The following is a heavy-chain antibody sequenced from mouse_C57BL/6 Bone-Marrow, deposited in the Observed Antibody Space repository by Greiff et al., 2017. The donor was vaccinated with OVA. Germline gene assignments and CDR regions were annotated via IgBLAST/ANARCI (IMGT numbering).Heavy chain of an antibody. CDR1: GFTFSSYA. CDR2: ISSGGDYI. J-gene: IGHJ1*03. Sequence: DVMLVESGEGLVKPGGSLKLSCAASGFTFSSYAMSWVRQTPEKRLEWVAYISSGGDYIYYADTVKGRFTISRDNARNTLYLQMSSLKSEDTAMYYGTRAGSSYGYWYFDVWGTGTTVTVSS. D-gene: IGHD1-1*01. CDR3: TRAGSSYGYWYFDV. V-gene: IGHV5-9-1*02.